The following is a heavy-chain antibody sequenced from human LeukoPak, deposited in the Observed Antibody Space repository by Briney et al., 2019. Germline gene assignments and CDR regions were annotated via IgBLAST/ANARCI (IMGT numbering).Heavy chain of an antibody. J-gene: IGHJ4*02. V-gene: IGHV1-69*04. D-gene: IGHD3-22*01. CDR2: IIPILGIA. CDR1: GGTFSSYA. Sequence: GSSVKVSCKASGGTFSSYAISWVRQAPGQGLEWMGRIIPILGIANYAQKFQGRVTITADKSTSTAYMELSSLSSEDTAVYYCARDAYYYDSSGYRWGQGTLVTVSS. CDR3: ARDAYYYDSSGYR.